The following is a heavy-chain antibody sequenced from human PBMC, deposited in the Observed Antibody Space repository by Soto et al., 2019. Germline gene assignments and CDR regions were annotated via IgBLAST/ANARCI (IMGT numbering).Heavy chain of an antibody. D-gene: IGHD2-2*01. CDR3: ARDRAVLVPAASHGMDV. J-gene: IGHJ6*02. V-gene: IGHV4-31*03. CDR1: GGSISSGGYY. Sequence: QVQLQESGPGLVKPSQTLSLTCTVSGGSISSGGYYWSWIRQHPGKGLEWIGYIYYSGSTYYNPSLKSRVTISVDTSKTQFSLKLSSVTAADTAVYYCARDRAVLVPAASHGMDVWGQGTTVTVSS. CDR2: IYYSGST.